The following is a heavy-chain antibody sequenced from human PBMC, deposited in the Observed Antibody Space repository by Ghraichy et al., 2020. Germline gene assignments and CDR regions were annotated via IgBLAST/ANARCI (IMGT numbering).Heavy chain of an antibody. V-gene: IGHV3-48*02. CDR3: ARGSKVVRFFYYDGMDV. CDR2: ITSSSRSI. Sequence: GGSLRLSCAGSGFTFSGYSMNWVRQSPGKGLEWVGYITSSSRSIFYADSVKGRFTISRDNAQNSLSLQMNSLRDEDTAVYYCARGSKVVRFFYYDGMDVWGQGTAVTVSS. D-gene: IGHD4-23*01. CDR1: GFTFSGYS. J-gene: IGHJ6*02.